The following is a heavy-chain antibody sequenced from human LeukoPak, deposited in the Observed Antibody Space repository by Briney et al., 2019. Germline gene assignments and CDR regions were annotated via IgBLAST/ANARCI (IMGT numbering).Heavy chain of an antibody. Sequence: GGSLRLSCSASGFTFSSYAMSWVRQAPGKGLEWVSAISGSGGSTYYADSVKGRFTISRDNSKNTLYLQMNSLRAEDTAVYYCAKLGYCSSTSCYGPFDFWGQGTLVTVSS. CDR3: AKLGYCSSTSCYGPFDF. J-gene: IGHJ4*02. D-gene: IGHD2-2*01. CDR2: ISGSGGST. V-gene: IGHV3-23*01. CDR1: GFTFSSYA.